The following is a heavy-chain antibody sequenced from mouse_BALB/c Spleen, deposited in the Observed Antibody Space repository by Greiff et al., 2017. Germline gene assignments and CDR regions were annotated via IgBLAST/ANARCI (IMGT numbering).Heavy chain of an antibody. V-gene: IGHV1S41*01. CDR2: IAPGSGST. CDR3: AREMDY. Sequence: DLVKPGASVKLSCKASGYTLTSYWINWIKQRPGQGLEWIGRIAPGSGSTYYNEMFKGKATLTVDTSSSTAYIQLSSLSSEDSAVYFCAREMDYWGQGTSVTVSS. J-gene: IGHJ4*01. CDR1: GYTLTSYW.